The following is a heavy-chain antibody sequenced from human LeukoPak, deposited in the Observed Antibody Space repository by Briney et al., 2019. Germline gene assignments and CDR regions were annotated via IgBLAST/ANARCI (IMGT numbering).Heavy chain of an antibody. D-gene: IGHD6-19*01. CDR1: GFTFSTYW. Sequence: GGSLRLSCAASGFTFSTYWMSWVRQAPGKGLEWVANIKQDGSDKYYVDSVKGRFTISRDNAKNSLYLQMNSLRVEDTSVYYCARGTYISGWYPDYFDSWGQGTLVTVSS. CDR3: ARGTYISGWYPDYFDS. CDR2: IKQDGSDK. V-gene: IGHV3-7*01. J-gene: IGHJ4*02.